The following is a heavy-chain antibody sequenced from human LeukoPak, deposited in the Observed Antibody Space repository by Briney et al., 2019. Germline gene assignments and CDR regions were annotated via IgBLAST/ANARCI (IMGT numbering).Heavy chain of an antibody. Sequence: ASVKVSCKASGYTFTGYYMHWVRQAPGQGLEWMGWMNPNSGNTGYAQKFQGRVTMTRNTSISTAYMELSSLRSEDTAVYYCARGLGEKGIVVPYWGQGTLVTVSS. V-gene: IGHV1-8*02. CDR3: ARGLGEKGIVVPY. CDR1: GYTFTGYY. D-gene: IGHD3-22*01. CDR2: MNPNSGNT. J-gene: IGHJ4*02.